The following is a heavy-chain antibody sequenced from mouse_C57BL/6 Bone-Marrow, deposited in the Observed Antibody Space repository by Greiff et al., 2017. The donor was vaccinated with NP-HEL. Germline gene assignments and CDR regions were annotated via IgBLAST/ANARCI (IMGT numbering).Heavy chain of an antibody. V-gene: IGHV5-16*01. CDR1: GFTFSDYY. J-gene: IGHJ1*03. CDR2: INYDGSST. CDR3: ARDTPYGNYWYFDV. D-gene: IGHD2-1*01. Sequence: EVHLVESEGGLVQPGSSMKLSCTASGFTFSDYYMAWVRQVPEKGLEWVANINYDGSSTYYLDSLKSRFIISRDNAKNILYLQMSSLKSEDTATYYCARDTPYGNYWYFDVWGTGTTVTVSS.